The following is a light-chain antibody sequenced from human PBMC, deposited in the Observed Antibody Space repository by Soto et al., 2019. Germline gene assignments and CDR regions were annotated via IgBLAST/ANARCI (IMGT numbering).Light chain of an antibody. Sequence: DIQMTQSPSSLSASVGDRVTITCQASQDISNYLNWYQQKPGKAPKLLIYDASNLETGVPSRFSGSGSGTDFTLTISRLQPEDFATYFCQQTYITPFPFGQGTRLEI. J-gene: IGKJ5*01. CDR1: QDISNY. CDR3: QQTYITPFP. V-gene: IGKV1-39*01. CDR2: DAS.